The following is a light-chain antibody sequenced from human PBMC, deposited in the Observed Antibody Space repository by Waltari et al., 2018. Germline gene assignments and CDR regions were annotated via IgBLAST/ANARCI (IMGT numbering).Light chain of an antibody. J-gene: IGLJ3*02. V-gene: IGLV1-47*01. CDR1: SSNIGSNY. CDR3: AAWDDSLRV. CDR2: RNK. Sequence: QSVLTQPPSASGTPGQRVTISCSGSSSNIGSNYVYWYQQLPGTAPKLPIYRNKQRPSGVPDRFSGSKSGTSASLAISGLRSEDEADYYCAAWDDSLRVFGGGTKLTVL.